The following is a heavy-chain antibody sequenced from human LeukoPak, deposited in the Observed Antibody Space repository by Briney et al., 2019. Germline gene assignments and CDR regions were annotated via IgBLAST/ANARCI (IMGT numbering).Heavy chain of an antibody. CDR1: GGSINSNNW. CDR2: IYHSGTT. V-gene: IGHV4-4*02. D-gene: IGHD1-26*01. CDR3: ASNRGMGAYFDS. Sequence: SETLSLTCAVSGGSINSNNWWSWVRQLPGKQLEWIGEIYHSGTTYYNPSLKSRVTISVDKSKNEFSLKLSSVTAADTAVYYCASNRGMGAYFDSWGQGTLVTVST. J-gene: IGHJ4*02.